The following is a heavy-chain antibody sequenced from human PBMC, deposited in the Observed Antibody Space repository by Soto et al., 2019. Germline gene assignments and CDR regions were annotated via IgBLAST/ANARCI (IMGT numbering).Heavy chain of an antibody. V-gene: IGHV4-4*02. Sequence: SATLSLTCAVSGGSFSSNNWWTWVRQPPGQGLEWIGEIYRTGSTNYNPSLKSRVTITLDKSTNPFSLKVTSLTAADTAVYYCASRDPGTSVDYWGQGTLVTASS. D-gene: IGHD1-7*01. J-gene: IGHJ4*02. CDR3: ASRDPGTSVDY. CDR2: IYRTGST. CDR1: GGSFSSNNW.